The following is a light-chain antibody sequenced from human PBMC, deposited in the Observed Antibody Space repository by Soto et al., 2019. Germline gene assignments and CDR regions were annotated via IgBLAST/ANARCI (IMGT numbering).Light chain of an antibody. V-gene: IGKV1-5*01. J-gene: IGKJ4*01. Sequence: DIQMTQSPSTLSAPVGDRVTITCRASQSISSWLAWYQQKPGKAPRLLIYAASTLQSGVPSRFSGSGSGTDFTLTISCLQSEDFATYYCQQYYSYPSLTFGGGTKVDI. CDR2: AAS. CDR1: QSISSW. CDR3: QQYYSYPSLT.